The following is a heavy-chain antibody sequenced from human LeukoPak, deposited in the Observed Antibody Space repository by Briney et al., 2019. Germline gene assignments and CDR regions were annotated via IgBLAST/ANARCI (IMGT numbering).Heavy chain of an antibody. Sequence: ASVKVSCKVSGYTLTKLSMHWVRQAPGKGLEWMGGFDPEDGETIYAQKFQGRVTMTEDTSTDTAYMELSSLRSEDTAVYYCATGRTQRILYNWNYVVGSDWFDPWGQGTLVTVSS. CDR3: ATGRTQRILYNWNYVVGSDWFDP. J-gene: IGHJ5*02. D-gene: IGHD1-7*01. CDR2: FDPEDGET. V-gene: IGHV1-24*01. CDR1: GYTLTKLS.